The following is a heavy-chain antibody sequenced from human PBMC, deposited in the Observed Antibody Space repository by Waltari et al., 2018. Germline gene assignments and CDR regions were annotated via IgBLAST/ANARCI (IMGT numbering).Heavy chain of an antibody. D-gene: IGHD3-22*01. Sequence: QVQLQESGPRLVKPSETLSLACTVSGGSISSHYWTWIRQPPGKGLEWMGYISFSGTPTSSPSRKRRVTISVDTSKNQVSLKLTSVTAADTAVYYCARDRDDSSGTDALDIWGQGTMVTVSS. CDR1: GGSISSHY. V-gene: IGHV4-59*11. CDR3: ARDRDDSSGTDALDI. J-gene: IGHJ3*02. CDR2: ISFSGTP.